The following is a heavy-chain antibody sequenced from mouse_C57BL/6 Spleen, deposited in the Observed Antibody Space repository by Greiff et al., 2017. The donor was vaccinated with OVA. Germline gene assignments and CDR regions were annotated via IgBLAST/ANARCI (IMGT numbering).Heavy chain of an antibody. J-gene: IGHJ1*03. Sequence: VKLVESGAELVRPGASVTLSCKASGYTFTDYEMHWVKQTPVHGLEWIGAIDPETGGTAYNQKFKGKAILTADKSSSTAYMELRSLTSEDSAVYYCTRGATVGGYFDVWGTGTTVTVSS. D-gene: IGHD1-1*01. CDR1: GYTFTDYE. CDR2: IDPETGGT. CDR3: TRGATVGGYFDV. V-gene: IGHV1-15*01.